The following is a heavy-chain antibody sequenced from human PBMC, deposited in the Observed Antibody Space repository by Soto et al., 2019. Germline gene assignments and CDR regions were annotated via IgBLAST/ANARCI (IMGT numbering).Heavy chain of an antibody. D-gene: IGHD1-1*01. J-gene: IGHJ6*02. Sequence: PGGSLRLSCAASGFTFSSYGRHWVRQAPGKGLEWVSVISYDGSNKYYADSLKGRFTISRDNSKNTLYLQMKSLRAEDTAVYYCERGTGNYYYYGMDVWGQGTTVTVSS. CDR1: GFTFSSYG. CDR3: ERGTGNYYYYGMDV. CDR2: ISYDGSNK. V-gene: IGHV3-30-3*01.